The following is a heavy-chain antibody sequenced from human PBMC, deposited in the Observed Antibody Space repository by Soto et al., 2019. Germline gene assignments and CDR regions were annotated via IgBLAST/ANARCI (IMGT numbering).Heavy chain of an antibody. D-gene: IGHD4-17*01. Sequence: ASVKVSCKAIGYSFTSHYMHWVRQAPGQGLEWMGWISAYNGNTNYAQKLQGRVTMTTDTSTSTAYVELRSLRSDDTAVYYCARDLHGDPYYWGQGILVTVSS. CDR1: GYSFTSHY. V-gene: IGHV1-18*04. CDR2: ISAYNGNT. J-gene: IGHJ4*02. CDR3: ARDLHGDPYY.